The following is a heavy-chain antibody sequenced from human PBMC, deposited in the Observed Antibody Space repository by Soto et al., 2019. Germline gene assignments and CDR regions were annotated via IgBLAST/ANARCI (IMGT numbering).Heavy chain of an antibody. Sequence: ASVKVSCKASGYTFTSYPTHWVRQAPGQRLEWMGWIDAGNGNTKYSQKFRGRVTFTTDTPASTAYMELSSLRSEDTAVYYCARGRGRTWIPLWTETHDYRGQGALVNV. CDR2: IDAGNGNT. J-gene: IGHJ4*02. D-gene: IGHD5-18*01. V-gene: IGHV1-3*01. CDR3: ARGRGRTWIPLWTETHDY. CDR1: GYTFTSYP.